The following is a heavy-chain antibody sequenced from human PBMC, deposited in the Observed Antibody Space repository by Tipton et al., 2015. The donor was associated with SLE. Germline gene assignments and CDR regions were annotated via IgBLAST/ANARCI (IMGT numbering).Heavy chain of an antibody. CDR2: INHSGST. V-gene: IGHV4-34*01. Sequence: TLSLTCIVSGGSTSSYYWSWIRQPPGKGLEWIGEINHSGSTNYNPSLKSRVTISVDTSKNQFSLKLSSVTAADTAVYYCARGPGIAAARWFDPWGQGTLVTVSS. CDR1: GGSTSSYY. D-gene: IGHD6-13*01. J-gene: IGHJ5*02. CDR3: ARGPGIAAARWFDP.